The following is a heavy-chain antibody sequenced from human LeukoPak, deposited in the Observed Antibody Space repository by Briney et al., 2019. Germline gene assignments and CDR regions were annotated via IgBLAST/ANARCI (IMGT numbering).Heavy chain of an antibody. CDR2: ISYIGST. D-gene: IGHD3-22*01. CDR3: ARDLGSDSSGYLNDAFDI. Sequence: GSLRLSCAGSGFTFNSYSMNWVRQPPGKGLEWIGYISYIGSTNYNPSLKSRVTISVDTSKNQLSLKLSSATAADSAVYYCARDLGSDSSGYLNDAFDIWGQGTMVTVSS. V-gene: IGHV4-59*01. CDR1: GFTFNSYS. J-gene: IGHJ3*02.